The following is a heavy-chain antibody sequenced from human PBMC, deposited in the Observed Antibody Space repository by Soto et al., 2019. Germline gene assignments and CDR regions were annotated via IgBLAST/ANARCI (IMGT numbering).Heavy chain of an antibody. CDR3: AKTAVRQYYYYYGMDV. Sequence: PGGSLRLSCAASGFTFSSYAMSWVRQAPGKGLEWVSAISGSGGSTYYADSVKGRFTISRDNSKNTLYLQMNSLRAEDTAVYYCAKTAVRQYYYYYGMDVWGQGTTVTVSS. J-gene: IGHJ6*02. CDR2: ISGSGGST. D-gene: IGHD4-17*01. CDR1: GFTFSSYA. V-gene: IGHV3-23*01.